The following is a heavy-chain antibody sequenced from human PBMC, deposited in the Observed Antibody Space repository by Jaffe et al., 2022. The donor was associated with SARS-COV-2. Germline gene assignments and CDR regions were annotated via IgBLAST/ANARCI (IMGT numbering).Heavy chain of an antibody. D-gene: IGHD2-15*01. CDR2: IYHSGVT. J-gene: IGHJ4*02. Sequence: QVQLQESGPGLVKPSETLSLSCTVSGYSISSGYYWGWIRQPPGKGLEWIGSIYHSGVTYYNPPLKSRVTISVDASKNQLSLKLSSVTAADTAVYYCARVGCSGGSCYGLDYWGQGTLVTVSS. V-gene: IGHV4-38-2*02. CDR1: GYSISSGYY. CDR3: ARVGCSGGSCYGLDY.